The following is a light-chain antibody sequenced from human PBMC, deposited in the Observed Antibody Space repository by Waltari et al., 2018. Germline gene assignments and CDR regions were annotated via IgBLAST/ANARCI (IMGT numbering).Light chain of an antibody. CDR3: QQYYTNPLT. CDR1: QGISSY. Sequence: AIRMTQSPSSITAAKGDSVTSTCWASQGISSYLAWYQHRPGKAPKLLVYAASTLQSGVPSRFSDSGSGTDFTLTIGCLQSEDFVSYYCQQYYTNPLTFGGGTKVEI. CDR2: AAS. V-gene: IGKV1-8*01. J-gene: IGKJ4*01.